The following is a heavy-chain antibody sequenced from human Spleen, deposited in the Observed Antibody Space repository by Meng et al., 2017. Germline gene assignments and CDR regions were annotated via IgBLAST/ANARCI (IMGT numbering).Heavy chain of an antibody. D-gene: IGHD3-10*01. Sequence: LRLSCTVSDDSISNGDYYWNWIRQHPGKGLEWIGYIYYRGTTNYNPSLKSRVTISVDTSKNQFSLKLSSVTAADTAVYYCARDSRYYYGSGSYPGAFDIWGQGTMVTVSS. J-gene: IGHJ3*02. V-gene: IGHV4-31*03. CDR2: IYYRGTT. CDR3: ARDSRYYYGSGSYPGAFDI. CDR1: DDSISNGDYY.